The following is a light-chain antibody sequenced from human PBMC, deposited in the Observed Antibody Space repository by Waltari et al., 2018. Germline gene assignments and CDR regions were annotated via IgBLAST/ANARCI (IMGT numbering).Light chain of an antibody. J-gene: IGLJ3*02. V-gene: IGLV2-23*02. Sequence: QSALTQPASVSGSPGPSITISCTGTSSDVGSYNLVSGYQQHPGKAPKPVIYEVSKRPSGVSNRFSGSTYGNTASLTISGLQAEDEADYYCSSYASSGTWVFGGGTKLTVL. CDR1: SSDVGSYNL. CDR3: SSYASSGTWV. CDR2: EVS.